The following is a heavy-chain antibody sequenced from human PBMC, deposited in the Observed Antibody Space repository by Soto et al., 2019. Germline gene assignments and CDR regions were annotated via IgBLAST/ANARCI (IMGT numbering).Heavy chain of an antibody. J-gene: IGHJ4*02. D-gene: IGHD3-22*01. CDR3: ASPPYYFDTSGYSY. Sequence: EVQLVESGGDLVKPGGSLRLSCAASGFTFSSYTMNWVRQAPGKGLEWVSSISSSSTYIYYADSVKGRFTISRDNAKNSLYLQMNSLRAEDTAVYYCASPPYYFDTSGYSYWGQGTLVTVSS. CDR2: ISSSSTYI. CDR1: GFTFSSYT. V-gene: IGHV3-21*01.